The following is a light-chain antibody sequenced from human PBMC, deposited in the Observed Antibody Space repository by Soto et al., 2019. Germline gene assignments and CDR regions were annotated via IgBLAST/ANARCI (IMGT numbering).Light chain of an antibody. CDR3: SSFEASNNLL. Sequence: QSALTQPRSVSGSPGQSVTLSCTGTSSDVGGYDFVSWYQQHPGKAPKLMIYEVSKRPSGVPDRFSGSKSGNTASLTVSGLQVEDEADYYCSSFEASNNLLFGGGTKLTVL. CDR2: EVS. J-gene: IGLJ2*01. CDR1: SSDVGGYDF. V-gene: IGLV2-8*01.